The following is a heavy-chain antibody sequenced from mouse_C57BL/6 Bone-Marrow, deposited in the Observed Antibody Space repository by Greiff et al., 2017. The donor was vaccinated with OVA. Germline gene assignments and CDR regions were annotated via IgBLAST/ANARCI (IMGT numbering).Heavy chain of an antibody. J-gene: IGHJ2*01. CDR1: GFNIKDDY. CDR3: TTKGYYFDY. Sequence: SGAELVRPGASVKLSCTASGFNIKDDYMHWVKQRPEQGLEWIGWIDPENGDTEYASKFQGKATITADTSSNTAYLQLSSLTSEDTAVYYCTTKGYYFDYWGQGTTLTVSS. V-gene: IGHV14-4*01. CDR2: IDPENGDT.